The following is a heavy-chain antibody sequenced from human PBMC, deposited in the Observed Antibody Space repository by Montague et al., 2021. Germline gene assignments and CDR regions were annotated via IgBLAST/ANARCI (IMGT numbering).Heavy chain of an antibody. CDR2: ISGGGGNT. J-gene: IGHJ4*02. CDR1: GFSFNYYA. Sequence: YLRLSCAASGFSFNYYAMAWVRQAPGKGLEWVSAISGGGGNTYYADSVKGRFTISRDSSESTVFLQMNSLRVEDSAVYYCAKGPYDDGSYLLHFESWGQGTLVTVSS. CDR3: AKGPYDDGSYLLHFES. V-gene: IGHV3-23*01. D-gene: IGHD1-26*01.